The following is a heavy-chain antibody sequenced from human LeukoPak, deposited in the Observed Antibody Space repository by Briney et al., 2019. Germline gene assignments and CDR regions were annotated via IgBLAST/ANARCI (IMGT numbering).Heavy chain of an antibody. D-gene: IGHD2-21*02. J-gene: IGHJ4*02. CDR1: GFTFSSYA. CDR3: AKPVYCGGDCYTYYFDY. CDR2: ISGSGGST. V-gene: IGHV3-23*01. Sequence: PGGSLRLSCAASGFTFSSYAMSWVRQAPGKGLEWVSAISGSGGSTYYADSVKGRLTISRDNSKNTLYLQMNSLRAEDTAVYYCAKPVYCGGDCYTYYFDYWGQGTLVTVSS.